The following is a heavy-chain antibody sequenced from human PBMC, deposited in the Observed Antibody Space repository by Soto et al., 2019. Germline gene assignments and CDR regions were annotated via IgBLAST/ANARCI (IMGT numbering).Heavy chain of an antibody. CDR3: ARVDYGDYSAYFDY. Sequence: SETLSLTCAVSGGSISSGGYSWSWIRQPPGKGLEWIGYIYHSGSTYYNPSLKSRVTISVDRSKNQFSLKLSSVTAADTAVYYCARVDYGDYSAYFDYWGQGTLVTVSS. CDR1: GGSISSGGYS. V-gene: IGHV4-30-2*01. J-gene: IGHJ4*02. CDR2: IYHSGST. D-gene: IGHD4-17*01.